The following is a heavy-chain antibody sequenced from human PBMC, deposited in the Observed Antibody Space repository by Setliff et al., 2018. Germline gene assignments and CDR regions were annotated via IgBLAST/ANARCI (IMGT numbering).Heavy chain of an antibody. CDR3: ARDLGHGGDSDY. CDR2: NGHTGSI. D-gene: IGHD2-21*02. V-gene: IGHV4-38-2*02. J-gene: IGHJ4*02. CDR1: GYSISSGYI. Sequence: SETLSLTCTVSGYSISSGYIWGWIRQPPGKGLGWVGNNGHTGSINYNPTLKSRLTISRDTSKNQVSLKLNSVTATDTAVYYCARDLGHGGDSDYWGQGILVTVS.